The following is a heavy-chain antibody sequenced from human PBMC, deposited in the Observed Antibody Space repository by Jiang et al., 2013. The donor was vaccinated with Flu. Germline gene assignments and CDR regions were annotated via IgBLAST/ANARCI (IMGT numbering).Heavy chain of an antibody. Sequence: LLKPSETLSLTCAVYGGSFSGYYWSWIRQPPGKGLEWIGEINHSGSTNYNPSLKSRVTISVDTSKNQFSLKLSSVTAADTAVYYCARGRYFDSSWGQGTLVTVSS. V-gene: IGHV4-34*01. CDR3: ARGRYFDSS. J-gene: IGHJ4*02. D-gene: IGHD3-9*01. CDR1: GGSFSGYY. CDR2: INHSGST.